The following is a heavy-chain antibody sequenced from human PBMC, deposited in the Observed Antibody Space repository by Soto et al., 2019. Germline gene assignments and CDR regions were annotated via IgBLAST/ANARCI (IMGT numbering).Heavy chain of an antibody. D-gene: IGHD3-3*01. J-gene: IGHJ6*01. V-gene: IGHV3-33*01. CDR3: ARDQGFTIFGVVSYYYYGMDV. CDR1: GFTFSSYG. CDR2: IWYDGSNK. Sequence: QVQLVESGGGVVQPGRSLRLSCAASGFTFSSYGMHWVRQAPGKGLEWVAVIWYDGSNKYYADSVKGRFTISRDNSKNTLYLQMNSLRAEDTAVYYCARDQGFTIFGVVSYYYYGMDVW.